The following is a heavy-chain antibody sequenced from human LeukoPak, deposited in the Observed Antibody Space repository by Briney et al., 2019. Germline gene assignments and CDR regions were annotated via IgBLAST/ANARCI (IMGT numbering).Heavy chain of an antibody. D-gene: IGHD3-3*01. J-gene: IGHJ6*03. CDR1: GYTFTSYG. Sequence: ASVKVSCKASGYTFTSYGISWVRQAPGQGLEWMGWISAYNGNTNYAQKLQGRVTMTTDTSTSTAYMELRSLRSDDTAVYYCARVPPDFWGSMAYYYYYMDVWGKGTTVTVSS. CDR3: ARVPPDFWGSMAYYYYYMDV. CDR2: ISAYNGNT. V-gene: IGHV1-18*01.